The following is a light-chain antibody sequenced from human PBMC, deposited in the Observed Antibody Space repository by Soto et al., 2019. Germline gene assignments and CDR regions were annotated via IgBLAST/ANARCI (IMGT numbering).Light chain of an antibody. CDR2: DSS. Sequence: EIVLTQFPATLSLSPGDGVTLSCRASQSVSIYLAWYQQKRGQAPRLLIYDSSNRATGIPARFSGSGSGTDFSLIISSLEPEDFAVYYCQQRSNWPLTFGGGTKVEIK. CDR1: QSVSIY. V-gene: IGKV3-11*01. CDR3: QQRSNWPLT. J-gene: IGKJ4*01.